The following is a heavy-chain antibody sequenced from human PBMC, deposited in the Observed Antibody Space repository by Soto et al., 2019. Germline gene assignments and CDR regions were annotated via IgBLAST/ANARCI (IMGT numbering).Heavy chain of an antibody. CDR1: GFNFSSYG. Sequence: GGSLRLSCAASGFNFSSYGMHWVRQAPGKGLEWVAVIWYDGSNKYYADSVKGRFTISRDNSKNTLYLQMNSLRAEDTSVYYCAKEGGLSGSYYISSSYYFDYWGQGTLVTVSS. CDR2: IWYDGSNK. CDR3: AKEGGLSGSYYISSSYYFDY. J-gene: IGHJ4*02. D-gene: IGHD1-26*01. V-gene: IGHV3-30*02.